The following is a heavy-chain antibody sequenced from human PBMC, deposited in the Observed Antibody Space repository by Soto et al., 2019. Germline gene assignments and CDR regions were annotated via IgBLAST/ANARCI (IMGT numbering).Heavy chain of an antibody. D-gene: IGHD6-19*01. V-gene: IGHV1-8*01. CDR3: ARGEGSSGWYLFDYYYYMDV. CDR1: GYTFTSYY. J-gene: IGHJ6*03. CDR2: MNPNSGNT. Sequence: ASVKVSCKASGYTFTSYYINWVRQATGQGLEWMGWMNPNSGNTGYAQKFQGRVTMTRNTSISTAYMELSSLRSEDTAVYYCARGEGSSGWYLFDYYYYMDVWGKGTTVTVSS.